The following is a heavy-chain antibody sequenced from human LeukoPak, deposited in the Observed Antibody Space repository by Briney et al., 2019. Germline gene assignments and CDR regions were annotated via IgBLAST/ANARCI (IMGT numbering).Heavy chain of an antibody. Sequence: GGSLRLSCATSGITFNKPWMSWVRQAPGKGLEWVGGIKSKADGGTIDYAAPVKGRFTILRDDSRVMLYLQLNSLKIEHTAVYYCTTDRGIGVRPVFYSWGQGTLVTVSS. CDR2: IKSKADGGTI. D-gene: IGHD6-6*01. J-gene: IGHJ4*02. CDR1: GITFNKPW. CDR3: TTDRGIGVRPVFYS. V-gene: IGHV3-15*01.